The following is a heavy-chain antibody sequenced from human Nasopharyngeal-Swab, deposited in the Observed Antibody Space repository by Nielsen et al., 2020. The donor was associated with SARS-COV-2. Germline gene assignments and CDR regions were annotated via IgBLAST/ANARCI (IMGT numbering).Heavy chain of an antibody. J-gene: IGHJ6*03. CDR2: ISYDGSNK. Sequence: WIRQPPGKGLGWVAVISYDGSNKYYADSVKGRFTISRDNSKNTLYLQMNSLRAEDTAVYYCAKAALIGNYFYYYYYMDVWGKGTTVTVSS. V-gene: IGHV3-30*18. D-gene: IGHD1-26*01. CDR3: AKAALIGNYFYYYYYMDV.